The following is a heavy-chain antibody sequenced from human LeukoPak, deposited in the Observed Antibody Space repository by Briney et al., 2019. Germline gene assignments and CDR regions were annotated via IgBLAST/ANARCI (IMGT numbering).Heavy chain of an antibody. Sequence: SETLSLTCTVSGGSISSYYWSWIRQPPGKGLEWIGYIYYSGSTNYNPSLKSRVTISVDTSKNQFSLKLSSVTAADTAAYYCARVEWLNWFDPWGQGTLVTVSS. D-gene: IGHD5-12*01. CDR3: ARVEWLNWFDP. V-gene: IGHV4-59*01. CDR1: GGSISSYY. CDR2: IYYSGST. J-gene: IGHJ5*02.